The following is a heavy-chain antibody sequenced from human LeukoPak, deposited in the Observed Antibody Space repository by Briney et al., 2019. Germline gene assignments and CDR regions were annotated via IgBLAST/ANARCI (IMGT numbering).Heavy chain of an antibody. Sequence: GGSLRLSCAASTFTFSDYAMSWVRQAPGKGLEWVSAISGSGGSTYYADSVKGRFTISRDNSKNTLYLQMNSLRAEDTAVYYCAKDRPYYYDSSGYYYWGQGTLVTVSS. CDR2: ISGSGGST. CDR3: AKDRPYYYDSSGYYY. D-gene: IGHD3-22*01. J-gene: IGHJ4*02. CDR1: TFTFSDYA. V-gene: IGHV3-23*01.